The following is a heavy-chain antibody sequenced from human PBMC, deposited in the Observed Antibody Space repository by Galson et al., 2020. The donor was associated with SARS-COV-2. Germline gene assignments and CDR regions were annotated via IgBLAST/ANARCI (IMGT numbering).Heavy chain of an antibody. CDR2: ISTSSSYT. J-gene: IGHJ6*02. D-gene: IGHD5-18*01. V-gene: IGHV3-21*01. CDR3: ARDEGIRGYNYGRLYYGMDV. Sequence: GGSLRLSCAASGFPFSTYSMNWVRLAPGKGLAWVSSISTSSSYTYYVDSVKGRFSISRDNPRNSLYLQINSLRAEDTAVYYCARDEGIRGYNYGRLYYGMDVWGQGTTVTVSS. CDR1: GFPFSTYS.